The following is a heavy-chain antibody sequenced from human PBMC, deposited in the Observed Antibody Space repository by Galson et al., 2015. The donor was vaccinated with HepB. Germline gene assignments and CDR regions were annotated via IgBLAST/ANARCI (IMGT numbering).Heavy chain of an antibody. CDR2: FDPGDAET. D-gene: IGHD2-8*01. CDR1: GRSLNELS. Sequence: SVKVSCKASGRSLNELSMHWVRQAPGKGLEWMGSFDPGDAETVYAEKIEGRFTMTQDTSTDTAFMELSSLRSDDTAVYYCATTPTTNPRAGYYYYYGLDVWGQGTTVTVSS. J-gene: IGHJ6*02. CDR3: ATTPTTNPRAGYYYYYGLDV. V-gene: IGHV1-24*01.